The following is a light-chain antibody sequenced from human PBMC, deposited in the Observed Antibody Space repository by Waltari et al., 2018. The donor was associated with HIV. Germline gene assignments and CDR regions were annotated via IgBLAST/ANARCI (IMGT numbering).Light chain of an antibody. CDR1: SSDLGAYDS. Sequence: QSALTQPPSASGSLGQSVTISCTGSSSDLGAYDSVSWFQQHPRSAPKLLLYEVTRRPSTVSDRFSGSRSGSTAFLTVAGLRPDDEATYFCSSYGDSLRVLFGGGTNVTVL. CDR2: EVT. CDR3: SSYGDSLRVL. J-gene: IGLJ3*02. V-gene: IGLV2-8*01.